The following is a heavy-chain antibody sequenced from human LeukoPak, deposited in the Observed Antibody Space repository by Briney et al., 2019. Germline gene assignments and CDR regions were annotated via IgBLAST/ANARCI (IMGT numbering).Heavy chain of an antibody. CDR1: GFTFSDYY. V-gene: IGHV3-11*01. CDR2: ISSSGSTI. D-gene: IGHD6-13*01. J-gene: IGHJ4*02. Sequence: GGSLRLSCAASGFTFSDYYMSWIRQAPGKGLEWVSYISSSGSTIYYADSVKGRFTISRDNAKNSLYLQMNSLRAEDTAVYYCAKAPSSSWNGYFDYWGQGTLVTVSS. CDR3: AKAPSSSWNGYFDY.